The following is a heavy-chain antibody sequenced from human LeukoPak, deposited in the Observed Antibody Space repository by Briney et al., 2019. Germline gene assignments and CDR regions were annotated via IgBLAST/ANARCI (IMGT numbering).Heavy chain of an antibody. CDR3: AIGYCSSTSCFPLFDY. Sequence: ASVKVSCKASGGTFSSYAISWVRQAPGQGLEWMGGIIPIFGTANYAQKFQGRVTITTDESTSTAYMELSSLRSEDTAVYYCAIGYCSSTSCFPLFDYWGQGILVTVSS. D-gene: IGHD2-2*01. CDR2: IIPIFGTA. V-gene: IGHV1-69*05. J-gene: IGHJ4*02. CDR1: GGTFSSYA.